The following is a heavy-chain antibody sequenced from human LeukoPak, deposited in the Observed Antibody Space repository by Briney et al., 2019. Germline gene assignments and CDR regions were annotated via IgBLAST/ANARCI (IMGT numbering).Heavy chain of an antibody. J-gene: IGHJ4*02. D-gene: IGHD3-10*01. Sequence: SETLSLTCTVSGGSISTYYWSWIRQPVGKGLEWIGHIKTSGSTHYNPSLRSRITMSVDTSKNQFSLKLSSVTAADTAVYYCARHRATRGYDSGSYYTPFDYWGQGTLVTVSS. CDR3: ARHRATRGYDSGSYYTPFDY. CDR2: IKTSGST. CDR1: GGSISTYY. V-gene: IGHV4-4*07.